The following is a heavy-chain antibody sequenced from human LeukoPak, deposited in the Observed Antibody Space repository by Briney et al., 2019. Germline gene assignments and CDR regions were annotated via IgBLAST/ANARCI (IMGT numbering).Heavy chain of an antibody. D-gene: IGHD6-13*01. CDR1: GFTFSSYA. Sequence: GGSLRLSCAASGFTFSSYAMHWVRQAPGEGLEWVAVISYDGSNKYYADSVKGRFTISRDNSKNTLYLQMNSLRAEDTAVYYCAKEAGYSSSWYRDYWGQGTLVTVSS. CDR3: AKEAGYSSSWYRDY. V-gene: IGHV3-30-3*01. J-gene: IGHJ4*02. CDR2: ISYDGSNK.